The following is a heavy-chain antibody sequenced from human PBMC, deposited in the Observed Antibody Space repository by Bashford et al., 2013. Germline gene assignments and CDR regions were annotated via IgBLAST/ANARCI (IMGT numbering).Heavy chain of an antibody. V-gene: IGHV4-31*03. CDR3: ARQSLXGAKSVTTGYFDL. J-gene: IGHJ2*01. Sequence: SETLSLTCIVSGGSISSGGYYWSWIRQHPGKGLEWIGYIYYSGSTYYNPSLKSRVTISVDTSKNQFSLKLSSVTAADTAVYYCARQSLXGAKSVTTGYFDLVGPGT. CDR1: GGSISSGGYY. D-gene: IGHD4-17*01. CDR2: IYYSGST.